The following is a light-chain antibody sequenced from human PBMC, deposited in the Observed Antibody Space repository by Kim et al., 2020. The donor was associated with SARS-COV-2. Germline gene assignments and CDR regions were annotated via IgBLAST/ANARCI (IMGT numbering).Light chain of an antibody. J-gene: IGLJ3*02. Sequence: TPGQRVTISCSGSSIGGNYVFWYQQIPGMAPKLLIHRNNQRHSGVPERFSGSKSGTSASLAISGLRSEDEADYYCASWDDSLRVWVFGGGTQLTVL. CDR2: RNN. CDR3: ASWDDSLRVWV. CDR1: SIGGNY. V-gene: IGLV1-47*01.